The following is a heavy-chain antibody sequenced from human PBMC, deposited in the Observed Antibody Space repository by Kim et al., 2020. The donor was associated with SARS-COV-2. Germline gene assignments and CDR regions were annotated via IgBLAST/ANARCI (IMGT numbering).Heavy chain of an antibody. CDR3: AKLKDDGGDSDY. J-gene: IGHJ4*02. V-gene: IGHV3-43*01. Sequence: YHADSVKGRFTISRDNSKNSLYLQMNSLRTEDTALYYCAKLKDDGGDSDYWGQGTLVTVSS. D-gene: IGHD2-21*02.